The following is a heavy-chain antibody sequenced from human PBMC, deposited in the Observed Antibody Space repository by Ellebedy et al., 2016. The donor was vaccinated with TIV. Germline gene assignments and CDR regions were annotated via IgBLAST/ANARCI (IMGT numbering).Heavy chain of an antibody. V-gene: IGHV3-23*01. Sequence: GESLKISCAASGFTFSSYAMSWVRQAPGKGLEWVSAISGSGGSTYYADSVKGRFTISRDNSKNTLYLQMNSLRAEDTAVYYCAKDPRLEQWLVSSFDYWGQGTLVTVSS. CDR3: AKDPRLEQWLVSSFDY. J-gene: IGHJ4*02. CDR2: ISGSGGST. D-gene: IGHD6-19*01. CDR1: GFTFSSYA.